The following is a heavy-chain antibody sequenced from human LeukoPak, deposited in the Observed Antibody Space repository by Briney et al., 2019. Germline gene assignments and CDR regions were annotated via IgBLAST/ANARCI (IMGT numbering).Heavy chain of an antibody. CDR3: ARGSMVRGDIQPLDY. D-gene: IGHD3-10*01. Sequence: GGSLRLSCAASGFTFSSYAMHWVRQASGKGLEWVAVISYDGSSKNYADSVKGRFTISRDSSKNTLYLQMNSLRAEDTAVYYCARGSMVRGDIQPLDYWGQGTLVSVSS. CDR1: GFTFSSYA. CDR2: ISYDGSSK. V-gene: IGHV3-30*04. J-gene: IGHJ4*02.